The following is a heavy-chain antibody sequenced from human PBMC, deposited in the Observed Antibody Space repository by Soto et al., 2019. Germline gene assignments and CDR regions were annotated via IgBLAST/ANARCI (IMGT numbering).Heavy chain of an antibody. D-gene: IGHD1-26*01. Sequence: ASVKVSCKASGYTFTSYGISWVRQAPGQGLEWMGWISAYNGNTNYAQKLQGRVTMTTDTSTSTAYMELRSLRSDDTAVYYCARVSVGRGWELLWGTRGYFDYWGQGTLVTVSS. J-gene: IGHJ4*02. CDR1: GYTFTSYG. CDR3: ARVSVGRGWELLWGTRGYFDY. CDR2: ISAYNGNT. V-gene: IGHV1-18*01.